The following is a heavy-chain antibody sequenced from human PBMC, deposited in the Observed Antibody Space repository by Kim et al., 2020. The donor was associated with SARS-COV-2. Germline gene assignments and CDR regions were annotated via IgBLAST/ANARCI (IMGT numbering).Heavy chain of an antibody. V-gene: IGHV4-34*01. J-gene: IGHJ6*02. D-gene: IGHD6-13*01. Sequence: RVTISVDTSKNQFSLKLSSVTAADTAVYYCARGGRAAGTGGAYYYYGMDVWGQGTTVTVSS. CDR3: ARGGRAAGTGGAYYYYGMDV.